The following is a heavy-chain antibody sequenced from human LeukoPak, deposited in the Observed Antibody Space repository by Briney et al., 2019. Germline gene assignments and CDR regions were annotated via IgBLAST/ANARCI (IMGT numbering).Heavy chain of an antibody. CDR1: GMTFKNYW. CDR2: IKRDGSEK. J-gene: IGHJ4*02. V-gene: IGHV3-7*01. CDR3: ARDSRPER. Sequence: GGSLRLSCAVSGMTFKNYWMSWFRQTPGKGLEWVANIKRDGSEKYYVDSVKGRFSISRDNAKNSLYLQMNSLRAEDTAVYYCARDSRPERWGQGTLVTVSS.